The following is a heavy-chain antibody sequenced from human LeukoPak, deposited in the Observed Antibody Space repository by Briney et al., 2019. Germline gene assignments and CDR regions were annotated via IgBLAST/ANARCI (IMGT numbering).Heavy chain of an antibody. CDR3: WKGGTAMVYFFSDY. V-gene: IGHV3-30*18. J-gene: IGHJ4*02. CDR2: ISYDGSNK. CDR1: GFTFSSYG. D-gene: IGHD5-18*01. Sequence: GGSLRLSCAASGFTFSSYGMHWVRQAPGKGLEWVAAISYDGSNKYYADSVKGRFTISRDNSKNTLYLQMNSLRAEYTGVFSCWKGGTAMVYFFSDYWGQGNLVTVSS.